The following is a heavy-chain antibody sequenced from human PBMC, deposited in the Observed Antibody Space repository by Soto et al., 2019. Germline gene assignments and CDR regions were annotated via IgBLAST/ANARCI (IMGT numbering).Heavy chain of an antibody. Sequence: QVQLQESGPGLVKPSQTLSLTCTVSGGSISSGGYYWSWIRQHPGKGLEWIGYIYYSGSTYYNPSLKSRVIISVDTSKNQSSLKLSSVTAADTAVYYCARDGGSPPADYWGQGTLVTVSS. CDR3: ARDGGSPPADY. CDR2: IYYSGST. D-gene: IGHD2-15*01. V-gene: IGHV4-31*03. CDR1: GGSISSGGYY. J-gene: IGHJ4*02.